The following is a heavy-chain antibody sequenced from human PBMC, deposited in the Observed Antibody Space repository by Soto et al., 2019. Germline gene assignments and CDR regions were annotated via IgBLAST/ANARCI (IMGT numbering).Heavy chain of an antibody. CDR2: ISYDGSNK. J-gene: IGHJ4*02. Sequence: GGSLRLSCAASGFTFSSYAMHWVRQAPGKGLEWVAVISYDGSNKYYADSVKGRFTISRDNSKNTLYLQMNSLRAEDTAVYYCARDPYDSSGYYPFDYWGQGTLVTVSS. V-gene: IGHV3-30-3*01. CDR3: ARDPYDSSGYYPFDY. D-gene: IGHD3-22*01. CDR1: GFTFSSYA.